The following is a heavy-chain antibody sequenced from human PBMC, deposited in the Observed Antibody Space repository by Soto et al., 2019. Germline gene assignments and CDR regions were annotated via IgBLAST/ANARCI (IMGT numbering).Heavy chain of an antibody. V-gene: IGHV3-11*01. CDR3: ARDTTRLEH. Sequence: PWGSLVLGCVVSGFSFSDSYMTWVRQIPGKGLEWIASISSGAFTISYAAAVKGRFTISRDDGHNSLFLQMDSLRAEDTALYYCARDTTRLEHWGQGTLVTVSS. CDR2: ISSGAFTI. CDR1: GFSFSDSY. J-gene: IGHJ4*02. D-gene: IGHD1-1*01.